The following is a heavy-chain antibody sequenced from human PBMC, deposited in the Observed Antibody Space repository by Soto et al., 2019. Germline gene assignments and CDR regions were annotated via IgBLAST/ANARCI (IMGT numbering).Heavy chain of an antibody. CDR3: ARGGYCSSTSCYYYYYGMDV. J-gene: IGHJ6*02. V-gene: IGHV3-74*01. CDR2: INSDGSST. Sequence: GGSLILSCAASGFTFSSYWMHWVRQAPGKGLVWVSRINSDGSSTSYADSVKGRFTISRDNAKNTLYLQMNSLRAEDTAVYYCARGGYCSSTSCYYYYYGMDVWGQGTTVTVSS. D-gene: IGHD2-2*01. CDR1: GFTFSSYW.